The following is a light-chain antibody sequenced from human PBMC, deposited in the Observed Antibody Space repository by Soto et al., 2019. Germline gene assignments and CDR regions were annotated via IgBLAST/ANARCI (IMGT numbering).Light chain of an antibody. CDR2: DAL. CDR3: KQRGTAPPT. J-gene: IGKJ4*01. V-gene: IGKV3-11*01. Sequence: EIVLTQSPATLSLSPGERATLSCRASQSVSSYLAWYQQKPGQAPRLLIYDALNRAADIPARFSGSASGTDFTLTISSLEPEDGAAYFCKQRGTAPPTFGGGTKVEI. CDR1: QSVSSY.